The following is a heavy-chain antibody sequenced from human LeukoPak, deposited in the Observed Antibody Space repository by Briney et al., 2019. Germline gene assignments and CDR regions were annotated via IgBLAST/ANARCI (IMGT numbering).Heavy chain of an antibody. CDR2: IYYSGST. J-gene: IGHJ5*02. CDR1: GGSISSGGYY. Sequence: PSETLSLTCTVSGGSISSGGYYWSWIRQHPGKGLEWIGYIYYSGSTYYNPSLKSRVTISVDTSKNQSSLKLSSVTAADTAVYYCARDLMSGYEGWFDPWGQGTLVTVSS. D-gene: IGHD5-12*01. CDR3: ARDLMSGYEGWFDP. V-gene: IGHV4-31*03.